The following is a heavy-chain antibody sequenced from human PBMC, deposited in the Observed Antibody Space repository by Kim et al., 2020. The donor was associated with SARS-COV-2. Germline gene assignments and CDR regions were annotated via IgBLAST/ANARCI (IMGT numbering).Heavy chain of an antibody. Sequence: GGSLRLSCGASGMSFSDQYMDWVRQGPGKGLQWVGRITNKRNAYTTEYAASVQGRFTISRDDAMNLLYLQMNTVKTEDTALYFCARGYSGGFRYAFDIWRQGTMVTVSS. J-gene: IGHJ3*02. CDR2: ITNKRNAYTT. CDR3: ARGYSGGFRYAFDI. CDR1: GMSFSDQY. V-gene: IGHV3-72*01. D-gene: IGHD6-19*01.